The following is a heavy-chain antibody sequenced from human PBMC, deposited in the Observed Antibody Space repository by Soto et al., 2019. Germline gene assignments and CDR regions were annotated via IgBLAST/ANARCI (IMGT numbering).Heavy chain of an antibody. CDR2: VSTHDDET. CDR3: ARTFISSQDGFDL. CDR1: GYTFNMYG. D-gene: IGHD6-13*01. J-gene: IGHJ4*02. Sequence: ASVKVSCKTSGYTFNMYGISWARQAPGQGLEWMGYVSTHDDETIYAQKFQGRITMTRDTSTTTAYMELSSLRFDDTAIYYCARTFISSQDGFDLWGQGTLVTVSS. V-gene: IGHV1-18*01.